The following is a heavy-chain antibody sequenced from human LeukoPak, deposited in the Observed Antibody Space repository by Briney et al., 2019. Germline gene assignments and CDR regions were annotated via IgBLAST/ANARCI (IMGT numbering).Heavy chain of an antibody. CDR1: GFTFSSYG. CDR3: AKDGGCSGGSCYSERYYFDY. V-gene: IGHV3-30*02. Sequence: PGGSLRLSCAASGFTFSSYGMHWVRQAPGKGLEWVAFIRYDGSNKYYADSVKGRFTISRDNSKNTLYLQMNSLRAEDTAVYYCAKDGGCSGGSCYSERYYFDYWGQGTLVTVSS. D-gene: IGHD2-15*01. J-gene: IGHJ4*02. CDR2: IRYDGSNK.